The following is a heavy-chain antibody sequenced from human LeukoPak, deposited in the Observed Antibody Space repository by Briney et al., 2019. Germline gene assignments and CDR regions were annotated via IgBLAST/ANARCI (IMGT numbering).Heavy chain of an antibody. D-gene: IGHD2/OR15-2a*01. CDR2: INPNSGGT. V-gene: IGHV1-2*02. CDR3: ARDFLFEGSPGH. Sequence: ASVKVPCKASGYTFTSYGISWVRQAPGQGLEWMGWINPNSGGTNYAQKFQGRVTMTRDTSISTAYMELSRLRSDDTAVYYCARDFLFEGSPGHWGQGTLVTVSS. J-gene: IGHJ4*02. CDR1: GYTFTSYG.